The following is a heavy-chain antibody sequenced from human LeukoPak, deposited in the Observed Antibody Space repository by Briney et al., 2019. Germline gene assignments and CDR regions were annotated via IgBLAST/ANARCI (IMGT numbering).Heavy chain of an antibody. V-gene: IGHV4-34*01. CDR2: INHSGST. CDR1: GGSFSGYY. J-gene: IGHJ6*02. CDR3: ARWPMGAAGYYYYYGMDV. D-gene: IGHD6-13*01. Sequence: PSETLSLTCAVYGGSFSGYYWSWIRQPPGKGLEWIGEINHSGSTNYNPSLKSRVTISVDTSKNQFSLKLSSVTAADTAVYYCARWPMGAAGYYYYYGMDVWGQGTTVTVSS.